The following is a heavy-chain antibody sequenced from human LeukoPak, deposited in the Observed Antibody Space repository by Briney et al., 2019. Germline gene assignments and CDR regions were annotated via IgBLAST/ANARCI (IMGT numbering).Heavy chain of an antibody. J-gene: IGHJ5*02. CDR3: ARVPIQLWSTGWFDP. Sequence: SETLSLTCAVYGGSFSGYYWSWIRQPPGKGLEWIGEINHSGSTNYNPSLKSRVTISVDTSKNQFSLKLSSVTAADTAVYYCARVPIQLWSTGWFDPWGQGTLVTVSS. D-gene: IGHD5-18*01. CDR2: INHSGST. CDR1: GGSFSGYY. V-gene: IGHV4-34*01.